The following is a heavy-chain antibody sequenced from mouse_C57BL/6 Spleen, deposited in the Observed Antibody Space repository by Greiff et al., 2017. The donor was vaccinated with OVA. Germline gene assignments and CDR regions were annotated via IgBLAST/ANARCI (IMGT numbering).Heavy chain of an antibody. Sequence: EVQLVESGGGLVQPGGSLKLSCAASGFTFSDYYMYWVRQTPEKRLEWVAYISNGGGSTYYPDTVKGRFTISRDNAKNTLYLQMSRLKSEDTAMYYCARQNYGSSSFYFDYWGQGTTLTVSS. V-gene: IGHV5-12*01. CDR1: GFTFSDYY. J-gene: IGHJ2*01. D-gene: IGHD1-1*01. CDR3: ARQNYGSSSFYFDY. CDR2: ISNGGGST.